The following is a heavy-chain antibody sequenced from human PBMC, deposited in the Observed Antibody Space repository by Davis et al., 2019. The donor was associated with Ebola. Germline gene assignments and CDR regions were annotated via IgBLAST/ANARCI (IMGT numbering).Heavy chain of an antibody. V-gene: IGHV4-59*01. CDR1: GGSISSYY. Sequence: PSETLSLTCTVSGGSISSYYWSWIRQPPGKGLEWIGYIYYSESTNYNPSLKSRVTISVDTSKNQFSLKLSSVTAADTAVYYCARGHGTNWFDPWGQGTLVTVSS. CDR3: ARGHGTNWFDP. CDR2: IYYSEST. D-gene: IGHD1-1*01. J-gene: IGHJ5*02.